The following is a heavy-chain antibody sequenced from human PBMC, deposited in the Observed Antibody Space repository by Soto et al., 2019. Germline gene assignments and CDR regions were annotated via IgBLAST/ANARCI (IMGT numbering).Heavy chain of an antibody. V-gene: IGHV3-21*01. D-gene: IGHD3-3*01. Sequence: GGSLRLSCAASGFTFSSYSMNWVRQAPGKGLEWVSSISSSSSYIYYADSVKGRFTISRDNAKNSLYLQMNSLRAEDTAVYYCARDFRGFDRTYYDFWSGYYVSSYYGMDVWGQGTTVTVSS. CDR3: ARDFRGFDRTYYDFWSGYYVSSYYGMDV. CDR1: GFTFSSYS. CDR2: ISSSSSYI. J-gene: IGHJ6*02.